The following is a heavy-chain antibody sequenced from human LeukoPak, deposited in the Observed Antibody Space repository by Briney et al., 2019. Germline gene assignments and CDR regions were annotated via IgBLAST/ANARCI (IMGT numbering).Heavy chain of an antibody. V-gene: IGHV3-30*04. J-gene: IGHJ3*02. CDR1: GFTFSSYS. Sequence: PGGSLRLSCAASGFTFSSYSMHWVRRAPGKGLEWVAGITCDGSNKYYADSVKGRFTVSRDNAKNTLYLQMNSLRAEDTAVYYCAGKSEVIDASDIWGQGTMVTVSS. CDR2: ITCDGSNK. D-gene: IGHD3-10*01. CDR3: AGKSEVIDASDI.